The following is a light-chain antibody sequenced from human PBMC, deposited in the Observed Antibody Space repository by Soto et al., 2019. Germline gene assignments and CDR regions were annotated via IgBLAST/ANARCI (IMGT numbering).Light chain of an antibody. CDR1: SSNIGARYD. J-gene: IGLJ2*01. V-gene: IGLV1-40*01. CDR2: ANT. Sequence: QSVLTQPPSVAGAPGQRVTISCTGSSSNIGARYDVHWYQHLPGTAPKLLIFANTNRPSGVPDRFSGSKSGTSASLAITGLQAEDEADYYCQSYDNSLSAYVVFGGRTKLTVL. CDR3: QSYDNSLSAYVV.